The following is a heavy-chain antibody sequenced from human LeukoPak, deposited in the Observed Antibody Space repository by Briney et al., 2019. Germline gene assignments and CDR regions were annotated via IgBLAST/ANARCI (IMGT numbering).Heavy chain of an antibody. D-gene: IGHD3-3*01. V-gene: IGHV3-15*01. Sequence: GGSLRLSCAASGFIFSSAWMSWVRQSPGKGLEWVGHIKTETDGWTTDYAAPVKGRFTISRDDSKNTVYLQMNSLKTEDTAAYYCATTHYNFYDLDHWGQGTLVTVSS. CDR1: GFIFSSAW. CDR2: IKTETDGWTT. CDR3: ATTHYNFYDLDH. J-gene: IGHJ4*02.